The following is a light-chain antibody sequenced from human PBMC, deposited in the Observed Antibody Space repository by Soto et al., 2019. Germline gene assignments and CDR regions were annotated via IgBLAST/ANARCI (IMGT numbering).Light chain of an antibody. V-gene: IGLV7-46*01. Sequence: QAVVTQEPSLTVSPGGTVTLTCGSSTGTLTSGHFPYWFQQKPGQAPRALIFDTSKRYSWTPARFSGSLLGGKAALTLSGAQPEDDAYYYCLLYVDGALVFGGGTKLTVL. CDR1: TGTLTSGHF. CDR2: DTS. J-gene: IGLJ2*01. CDR3: LLYVDGALV.